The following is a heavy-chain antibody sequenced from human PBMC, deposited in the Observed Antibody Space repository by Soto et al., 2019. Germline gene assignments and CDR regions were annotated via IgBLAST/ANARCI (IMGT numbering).Heavy chain of an antibody. V-gene: IGHV6-1*01. J-gene: IGHJ6*02. CDR3: ARAPFLEWLDTYGMDV. CDR2: TYYRSKWYN. D-gene: IGHD3-3*02. CDR1: GDSVSSNSAA. Sequence: KQSQTLSLTCAISGDSVSSNSAAWNWIRQSPSRGLEWLGRTYYRSKWYNDYAVSVKSRITINPDTSKNQFSLQLNSVTPEDTAVYYCARAPFLEWLDTYGMDVWGQGTTVTVSS.